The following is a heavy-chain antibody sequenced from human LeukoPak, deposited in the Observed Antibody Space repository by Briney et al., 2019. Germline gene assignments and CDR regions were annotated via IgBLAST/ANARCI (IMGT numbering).Heavy chain of an antibody. Sequence: SETLSLTCTVSGASIGSGDYYWSWIRQPPGKGLEWIGYIYYSGTTNYNPSLKTRVTISVDTSKNQFSLKLSSVTAADTAVYYCARGPNYVWGSYRYFDYWGQGILVTVSS. D-gene: IGHD3-16*02. V-gene: IGHV4-30-4*01. CDR2: IYYSGTT. CDR3: ARGPNYVWGSYRYFDY. J-gene: IGHJ4*02. CDR1: GASIGSGDYY.